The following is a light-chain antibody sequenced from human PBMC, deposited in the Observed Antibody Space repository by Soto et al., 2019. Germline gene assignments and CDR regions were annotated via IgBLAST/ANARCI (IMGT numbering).Light chain of an antibody. J-gene: IGLJ3*02. CDR1: NSDVGGYDY. V-gene: IGLV2-14*01. CDR3: ASYTSRSTWV. Sequence: QSALTQPASVSASPGQAITLCCTGTNSDVGGYDYVSWYQQHPGKAPKLMIFKVNIRPSGVSNRFSGSKSGNTASLTISGLQSEDEADYYCASYTSRSTWVFGRGTKLTVL. CDR2: KVN.